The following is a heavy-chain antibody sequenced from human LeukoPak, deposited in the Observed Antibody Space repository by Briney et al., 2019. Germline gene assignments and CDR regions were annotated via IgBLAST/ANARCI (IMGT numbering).Heavy chain of an antibody. CDR1: GFNTSSHY. Sequence: GGSLRLSCAASGFNTSSHYMHWVRQAPGKGLEWVAIINQNGNEKFYVDSVKGRSTISRDNAKNSLFFQMNSLRAEDTAVYFCVLGYSYGYLFDYWGQGTLVTVSS. J-gene: IGHJ4*02. CDR3: VLGYSYGYLFDY. D-gene: IGHD5-18*01. V-gene: IGHV3-7*01. CDR2: INQNGNEK.